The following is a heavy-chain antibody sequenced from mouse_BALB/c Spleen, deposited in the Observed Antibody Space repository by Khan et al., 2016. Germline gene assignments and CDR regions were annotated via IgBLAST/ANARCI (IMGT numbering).Heavy chain of an antibody. Sequence: EVELVEPGGGLVQPGGSMKLSCAASGFTFSDAWLDWVRQSPEKGLEWVAEIRSKANNHATYYAESVKGRLTIPRHDAKSSVSLQMNSLRAESTRIKYCPRRDSWFAYWGQGTLVPVSA. CDR2: IRSKANNHAT. CDR1: GFTFSDAW. J-gene: IGHJ3*01. V-gene: IGHV6-6*01. CDR3: PRRDSWFAY.